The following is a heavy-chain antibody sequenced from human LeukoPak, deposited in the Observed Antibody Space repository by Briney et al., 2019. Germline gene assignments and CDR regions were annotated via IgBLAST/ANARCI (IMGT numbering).Heavy chain of an antibody. Sequence: PGGSPRLSCAASGFTFSSYSMNWVRQAPGKGLEWVSSISSSSSYIYYADSVKGRFTISRDNAKNSLYLQMNSLRAEDTAVYYCARVIAAAGAGYPVWGQGTTVTVSS. CDR3: ARVIAAAGAGYPV. D-gene: IGHD6-13*01. CDR2: ISSSSSYI. V-gene: IGHV3-21*01. J-gene: IGHJ6*02. CDR1: GFTFSSYS.